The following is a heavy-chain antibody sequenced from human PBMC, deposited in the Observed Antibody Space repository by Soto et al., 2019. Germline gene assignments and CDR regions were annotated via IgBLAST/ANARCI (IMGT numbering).Heavy chain of an antibody. J-gene: IGHJ6*02. CDR2: ISHDGSKK. V-gene: IGHV3-30*03. Sequence: GGSLRLSCAVSGFTFSSFGMHWVRQAPGKGLEWVAVISHDGSKKYHADSVKGRFTISRDNSKNTLYLQMNSLRTEDTALYYCARVRALDYYYGMDVWGQGTTVTVPS. CDR3: ARVRALDYYYGMDV. CDR1: GFTFSSFG.